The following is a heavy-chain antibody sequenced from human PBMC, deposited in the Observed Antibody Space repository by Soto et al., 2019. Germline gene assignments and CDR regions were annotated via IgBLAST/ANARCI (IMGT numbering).Heavy chain of an antibody. CDR3: ARQDRVVAEGRWFDP. J-gene: IGHJ5*02. Sequence: SETLSLTCTVSGYSISSGYHWAWIRQPPGKGLEWLGSVHYSGNTYYNPSLKSRLTISVDKSKNQFSLNLSSVTAADTAVYYCARQDRVVAEGRWFDPWGQGTLVAVS. D-gene: IGHD2-15*01. CDR1: GYSISSGYH. CDR2: VHYSGNT. V-gene: IGHV4-38-2*02.